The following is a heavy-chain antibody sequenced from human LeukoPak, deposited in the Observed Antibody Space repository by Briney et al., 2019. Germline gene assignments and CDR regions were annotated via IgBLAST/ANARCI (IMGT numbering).Heavy chain of an antibody. J-gene: IGHJ2*01. CDR1: GGSISSGGYS. CDR2: IYHSGST. D-gene: IGHD2-2*01. Sequence: SETLSLTCAVSGGSISSGGYSWSWIRQPPGKGLEWIGYIYHSGSTYYNPSLKSRVTISVDRSKNQFSLKLSSVTAADTAVYYCARSPVVVPAAMGYWYFDLWGRGTLVTVSS. CDR3: ARSPVVVPAAMGYWYFDL. V-gene: IGHV4-30-2*01.